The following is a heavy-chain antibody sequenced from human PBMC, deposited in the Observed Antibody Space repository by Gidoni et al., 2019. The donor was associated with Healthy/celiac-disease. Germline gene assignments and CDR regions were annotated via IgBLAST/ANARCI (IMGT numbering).Heavy chain of an antibody. CDR1: GYTFTSYD. J-gene: IGHJ6*02. Sequence: QVQLVQSGAEVKKPGASVKVSCKASGYTFTSYDINWVRQATGQGLEWMGWMNPNSGNTGYAQKFQGRVTMTRNTSISTDYMELSSLRSEDTAVYYCAREWLVTGTTSHYYGMDVWGQGTTVTVSS. CDR3: AREWLVTGTTSHYYGMDV. V-gene: IGHV1-8*01. CDR2: MNPNSGNT. D-gene: IGHD1-20*01.